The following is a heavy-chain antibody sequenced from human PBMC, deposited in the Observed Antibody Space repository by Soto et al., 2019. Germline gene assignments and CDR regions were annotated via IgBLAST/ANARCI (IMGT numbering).Heavy chain of an antibody. CDR1: GFTFSSYA. J-gene: IGHJ4*02. V-gene: IGHV3-23*01. CDR3: AKNPYYDFWSGYYPFDY. D-gene: IGHD3-3*01. CDR2: ISGSGGST. Sequence: GGSLRLSCAASGFTFSSYAMSWVRQAPGKGLEWVSAISGSGGSTYYADSVKGRFTISRDNSKNTLYLQMNSLRAEDTAVYYCAKNPYYDFWSGYYPFDYWGQGTLVTVSS.